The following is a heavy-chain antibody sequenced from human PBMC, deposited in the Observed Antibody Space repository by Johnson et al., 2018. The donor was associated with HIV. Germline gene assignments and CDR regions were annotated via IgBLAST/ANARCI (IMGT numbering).Heavy chain of an antibody. V-gene: IGHV3-23*04. CDR3: AGDRQWGPRDAFDI. CDR2: ISGSGGST. D-gene: IGHD6-19*01. Sequence: VQLVESGGGLVQPGGSLRLSCAASGFTVSSNYMSWVRQAPGKGLEWVSAISGSGGSTYYADSVKGRFTISRDNSKNTLYLQKNSLRAEDTAVSYCAGDRQWGPRDAFDIWGQGTMVTVSS. J-gene: IGHJ3*02. CDR1: GFTVSSNY.